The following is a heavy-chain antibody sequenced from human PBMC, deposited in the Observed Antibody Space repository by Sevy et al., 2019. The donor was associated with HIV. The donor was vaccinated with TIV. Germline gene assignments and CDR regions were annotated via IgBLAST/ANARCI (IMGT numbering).Heavy chain of an antibody. CDR1: GFTVSRYW. Sequence: GGSLRLSCAASGFTVSRYWMHWVRHAPGKGLVWVSRINTHGTNTIYADYVKGRFTISRDNAKNTVSLQMNSLRADDTGVYYCAREGVDFWSGPVDFDYGMDVWGQGTTVTVSS. CDR2: INTHGTNT. CDR3: AREGVDFWSGPVDFDYGMDV. V-gene: IGHV3-74*01. D-gene: IGHD3-3*01. J-gene: IGHJ6*02.